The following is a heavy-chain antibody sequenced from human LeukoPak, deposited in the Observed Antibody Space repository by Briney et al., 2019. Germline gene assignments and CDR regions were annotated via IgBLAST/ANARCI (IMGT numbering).Heavy chain of an antibody. D-gene: IGHD3-22*01. CDR1: GYRFTSYW. CDR2: IYPGDSDT. Sequence: GESLKISCKGSGYRFTSYWIGWVRQMPGKGLEWMGIIYPGDSDTRYSPSFQGQVTISADKSISTAYLQWSSLKASDTAMYYCARLVGYYDSSGYYWNDAFDIWGQGTMVTVSS. CDR3: ARLVGYYDSSGYYWNDAFDI. J-gene: IGHJ3*02. V-gene: IGHV5-51*01.